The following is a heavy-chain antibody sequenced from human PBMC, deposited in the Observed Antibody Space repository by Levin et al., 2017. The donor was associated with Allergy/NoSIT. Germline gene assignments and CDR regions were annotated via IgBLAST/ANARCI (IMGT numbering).Heavy chain of an antibody. D-gene: IGHD3-10*01. Sequence: GESLKISCAASGFTFSSYDMHWVRQATGKGLEWVSAIGTAGDTYYPGSVKGRFTISRENAKNSLYLQMNSLRAGDTAVYYCDRQLSFVWFGELPPYPDDYWGQGTLVTVSS. V-gene: IGHV3-13*01. J-gene: IGHJ4*02. CDR1: GFTFSSYD. CDR2: IGTAGDT. CDR3: DRQLSFVWFGELPPYPDDY.